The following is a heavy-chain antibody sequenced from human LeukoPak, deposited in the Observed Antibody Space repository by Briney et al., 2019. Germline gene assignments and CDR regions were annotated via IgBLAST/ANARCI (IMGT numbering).Heavy chain of an antibody. Sequence: PGGSLRLSCAASGFTFSSYAMHWVRQAPGKGLEWVAVISYDGSNKYYADSVKGRFTISRDNSKNTLYLQMNSLRAEDTAVYYCARDPPHSSSWSRTPSTPSYFDYWGQGTLVTVSS. CDR2: ISYDGSNK. J-gene: IGHJ4*02. CDR3: ARDPPHSSSWSRTPSTPSYFDY. CDR1: GFTFSSYA. D-gene: IGHD6-13*01. V-gene: IGHV3-30-3*01.